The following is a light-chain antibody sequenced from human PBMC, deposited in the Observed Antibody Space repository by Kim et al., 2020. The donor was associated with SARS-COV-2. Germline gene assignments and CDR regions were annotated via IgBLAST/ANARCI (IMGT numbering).Light chain of an antibody. CDR3: QQRYTTLPHT. V-gene: IGKV1-39*01. CDR1: QSISSY. CDR2: DAS. J-gene: IGKJ2*01. Sequence: DIQMTQSPSSLSASVGDRVTITCRASQSISSYVNWYQQKPGQAPKLLYYDASSLQSGGPSSVSGSGSRTDFTLTISSLQPEDFSTYYCQQRYTTLPHTFCRETKLEI.